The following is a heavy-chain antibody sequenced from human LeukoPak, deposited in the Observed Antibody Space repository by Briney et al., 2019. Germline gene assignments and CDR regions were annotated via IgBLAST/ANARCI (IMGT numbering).Heavy chain of an antibody. D-gene: IGHD3-22*01. CDR2: FHFSGST. CDR3: ARPFQDYDKGTFFYFFDF. V-gene: IGHV4-39*01. CDR1: GASVTMGSYY. Sequence: SETLSLTCSVSGASVTMGSYYWAWIRQPPGKGLEWIGTFHFSGSTYYNPSLKSRVTISVYTSKNSVSLMLRSVTAADTAVYFCARPFQDYDKGTFFYFFDFWGQGILVTVSS. J-gene: IGHJ4*02.